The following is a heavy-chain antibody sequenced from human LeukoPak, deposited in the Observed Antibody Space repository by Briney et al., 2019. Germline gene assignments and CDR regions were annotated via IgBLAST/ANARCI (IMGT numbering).Heavy chain of an antibody. CDR1: GFTFSSYS. D-gene: IGHD3-22*01. CDR3: ARDEGDSTGLYYFDY. J-gene: IGHJ4*02. CDR2: ISSSSSTI. V-gene: IGHV3-48*01. Sequence: GGSLRLSCAASGFTFSSYSMNWVRQAPGKGLEWVSYISSSSSTIYYADSVKGRFTISRDNAKNSLYLQMNSLRAEDTAVYYCARDEGDSTGLYYFDYWGQGTLVTVPS.